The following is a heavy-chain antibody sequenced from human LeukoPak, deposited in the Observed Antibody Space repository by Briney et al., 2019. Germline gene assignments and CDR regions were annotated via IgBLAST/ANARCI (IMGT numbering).Heavy chain of an antibody. J-gene: IGHJ4*02. CDR2: ITAYNGHT. V-gene: IGHV1-18*01. CDR3: TRGSGSSPTIGGY. CDR1: GFTFTTYA. D-gene: IGHD1-26*01. Sequence: ASVKVSCKASGFTFTTYAITWVRQAAGQGLEWMGWITAYNGHTNYAQNLQGRVTMTTDTSTNTAYMELRSLRSDDTAFYYCTRGSGSSPTIGGYWGQGTLVTVSS.